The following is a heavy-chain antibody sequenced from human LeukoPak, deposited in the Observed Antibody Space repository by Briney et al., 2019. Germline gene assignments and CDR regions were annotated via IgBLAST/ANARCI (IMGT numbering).Heavy chain of an antibody. Sequence: PSETLSLTCTVSGGSISSSSYYWGWIRQPPGKGLEWIGSIYYSGSTYYNPSLKSRVTISVDTSKNQFSLKLSSVTAADTAVYYCARTSAYNWFDPWGQGTLVTVSS. J-gene: IGHJ5*02. D-gene: IGHD1-26*01. V-gene: IGHV4-39*07. CDR3: ARTSAYNWFDP. CDR2: IYYSGST. CDR1: GGSISSSSYY.